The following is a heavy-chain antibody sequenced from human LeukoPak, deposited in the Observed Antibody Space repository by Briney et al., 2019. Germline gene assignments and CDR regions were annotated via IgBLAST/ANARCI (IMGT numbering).Heavy chain of an antibody. CDR2: IIPIFGTA. J-gene: IGHJ4*02. CDR3: ARYCSSTSCYSHFDY. CDR1: GYTFTSYG. Sequence: SVKVSCKASGYTFTSYGISWVRQAPGQGLEWMGGIIPIFGTANYAQKFQGRVTITTDESTSTAYMELSSLRSEDTAVYYCARYCSSTSCYSHFDYWGQGTLVTVSS. D-gene: IGHD2-2*01. V-gene: IGHV1-69*05.